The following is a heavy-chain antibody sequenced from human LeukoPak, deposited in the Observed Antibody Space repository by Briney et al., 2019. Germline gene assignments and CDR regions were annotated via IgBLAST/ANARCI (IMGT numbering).Heavy chain of an antibody. CDR3: ARLKLLPLYDAFDI. CDR2: IYTSGST. Sequence: SQTLSLTCTVSGGSISSGSYYWSWIRQPAGKGLEGIGRIYTSGSTNYNPSLKSRVTISVDTSKNQCSLKLSSVTAADTAVYYCARLKLLPLYDAFDIWGQGTMVTGSS. CDR1: GGSISSGSYY. D-gene: IGHD2-15*01. J-gene: IGHJ3*02. V-gene: IGHV4-61*02.